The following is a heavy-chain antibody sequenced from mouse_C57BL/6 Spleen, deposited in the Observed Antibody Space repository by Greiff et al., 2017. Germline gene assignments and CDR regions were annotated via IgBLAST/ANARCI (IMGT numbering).Heavy chain of an antibody. V-gene: IGHV8-12*01. Sequence: QVTLKVSGPGILQSSQTLSLTCSFSGFSLSTSGMGVSWIRQPPGKGLEWLAHTYWDDDKRYNPSLKSRLTISKDTSRNQVFLKITSVDTAATATYYCARIRLRGSYAMDYWGQGTSVTVSS. D-gene: IGHD6-1*01. CDR3: ARIRLRGSYAMDY. CDR2: TYWDDDK. CDR1: GFSLSTSGMG. J-gene: IGHJ4*01.